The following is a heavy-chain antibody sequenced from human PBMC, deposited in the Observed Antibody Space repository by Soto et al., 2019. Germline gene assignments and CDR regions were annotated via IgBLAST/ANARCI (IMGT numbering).Heavy chain of an antibody. CDR2: INHSVST. CDR3: AREGTTAFDY. CDR1: GGSFSGYY. D-gene: IGHD1-7*01. J-gene: IGHJ4*02. Sequence: QVQLQQWGAGLLKPSETLSLTCAVYGGSFSGYYWSWIRQPPGKGLEWVVEINHSVSTNYNPSLKSRVTRSVDTAKTQFSLKLSSVTAADTAVYYCAREGTTAFDYWGQGTLVTVSS. V-gene: IGHV4-34*01.